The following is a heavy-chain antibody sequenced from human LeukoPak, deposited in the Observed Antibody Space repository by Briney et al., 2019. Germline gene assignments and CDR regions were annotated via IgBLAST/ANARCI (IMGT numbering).Heavy chain of an antibody. D-gene: IGHD2-2*02. Sequence: PGGSLRLSCASSGFSLTNSWMSCVRQAPEKGLEWVGRIKSKNNGGTTDYATPVKGRFTISRDDSKNTLYLEMDSLKTEDTAVYYCTTEGCLSTRCYTPNAFDIWGPGTVVTVSS. CDR3: TTEGCLSTRCYTPNAFDI. J-gene: IGHJ3*02. CDR2: IKSKNNGGTT. V-gene: IGHV3-15*01. CDR1: GFSLTNSW.